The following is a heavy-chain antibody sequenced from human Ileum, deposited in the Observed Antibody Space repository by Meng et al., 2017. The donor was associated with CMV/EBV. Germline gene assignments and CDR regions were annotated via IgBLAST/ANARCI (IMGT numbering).Heavy chain of an antibody. CDR3: ARDAYSSTWYVDH. V-gene: IGHV3-30*04. CDR1: GFTFSSSA. J-gene: IGHJ4*02. Sequence: SCAASGFTFSSSAMHWARQAPGRGLEWVAAISYDGSNKYFTDSVKGRFTISRDNSKSTLYLQMNSLRAEDTAVYYCARDAYSSTWYVDHWGQGTLVTVSS. CDR2: ISYDGSNK. D-gene: IGHD6-13*01.